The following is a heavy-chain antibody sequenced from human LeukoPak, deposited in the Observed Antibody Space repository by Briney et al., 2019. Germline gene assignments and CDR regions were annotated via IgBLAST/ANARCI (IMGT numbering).Heavy chain of an antibody. CDR1: GGSISGYY. J-gene: IGHJ6*03. Sequence: PSETLSLTCTVSGGSISGYYWSWIRQAPRKGLEWIGYIYTSGRTNYSPSLESRVTMSVDASKNQFSLKLTSVTAADTAVYFCARHFLIRRLTGTTPCSRMDVWGKGTTVNVSS. V-gene: IGHV4-4*09. CDR3: ARHFLIRRLTGTTPCSRMDV. D-gene: IGHD1-7*01. CDR2: IYTSGRT.